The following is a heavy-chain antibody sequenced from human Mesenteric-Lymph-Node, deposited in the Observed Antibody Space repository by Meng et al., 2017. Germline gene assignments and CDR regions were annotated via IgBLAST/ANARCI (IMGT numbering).Heavy chain of an antibody. J-gene: IGHJ4*02. D-gene: IGHD3-22*01. CDR3: ARGADSPLRYFDY. Sequence: GESLKISCAASGFTFSSCAMNWVRQAPGKGLEWVSSISGSGGTTYYADSVKGRFTLSRDNSKNTLYLQMNSLRAEDTAVYYCARGADSPLRYFDYWGQGTLVTVSS. V-gene: IGHV3-23*01. CDR1: GFTFSSCA. CDR2: ISGSGGTT.